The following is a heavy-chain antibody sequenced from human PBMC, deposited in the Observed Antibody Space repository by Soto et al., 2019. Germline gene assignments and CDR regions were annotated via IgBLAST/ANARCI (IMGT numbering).Heavy chain of an antibody. D-gene: IGHD3-16*01. CDR3: ERKDYLFSTLTYYFDY. Sequence: SETLPLISIVSGDSMTNDYWTWIRRPTGKGLEWIGYIYYSGKTDYNPSLQSRVSISIDTSRKQFSLNLSSVTAADTAMYYCERKDYLFSTLTYYFDYWGQGTLVTVSS. CDR1: GDSMTNDY. CDR2: IYYSGKT. J-gene: IGHJ4*02. V-gene: IGHV4-59*01.